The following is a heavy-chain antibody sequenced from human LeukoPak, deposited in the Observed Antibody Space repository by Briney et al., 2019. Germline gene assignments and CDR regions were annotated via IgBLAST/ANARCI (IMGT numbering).Heavy chain of an antibody. Sequence: SVKVSCKASGGTFSSYAISWVRQAPGQGLESMGRIIPIFGTANYAQKLQGRVTMTTDTSTSTAYMELRSLRSDDTAVYYCARVLQQQLVLDYYYMDVWGKGTTVTVSS. CDR3: ARVLQQQLVLDYYYMDV. J-gene: IGHJ6*03. CDR2: IIPIFGTA. CDR1: GGTFSSYA. V-gene: IGHV1-69*05. D-gene: IGHD6-13*01.